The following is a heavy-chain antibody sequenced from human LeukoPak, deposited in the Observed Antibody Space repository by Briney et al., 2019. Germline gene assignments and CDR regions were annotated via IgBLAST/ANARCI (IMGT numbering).Heavy chain of an antibody. Sequence: PGGSLRLSCAASGFTFRSNYMSWVRQAPGKGLEWVSVIYTGVTTYYSDCVKGRFTISRDNSKNTLYLQMNSLRAEDKAVYYCARLENSIRRPMNYYYYYMDVWGKGTTVTVSS. CDR2: IYTGVTT. V-gene: IGHV3-53*01. CDR3: ARLENSIRRPMNYYYYYMDV. D-gene: IGHD3-22*01. CDR1: GFTFRSNY. J-gene: IGHJ6*03.